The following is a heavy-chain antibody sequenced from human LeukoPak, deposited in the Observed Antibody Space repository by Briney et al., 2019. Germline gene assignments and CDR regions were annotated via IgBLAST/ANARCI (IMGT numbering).Heavy chain of an antibody. Sequence: GGSLRVSCAASGFTFSSYAMSWVRQAPGKRLEWVSVIYTGGSIYYADSVKGRFTISRDNSKNTLYLQMNSLRVEDTAMYYCAGDSFGSGWYGYFDYWGQGTLVTVSS. CDR3: AGDSFGSGWYGYFDY. J-gene: IGHJ4*02. CDR1: GFTFSSYA. D-gene: IGHD6-19*01. V-gene: IGHV3-23*03. CDR2: IYTGGSI.